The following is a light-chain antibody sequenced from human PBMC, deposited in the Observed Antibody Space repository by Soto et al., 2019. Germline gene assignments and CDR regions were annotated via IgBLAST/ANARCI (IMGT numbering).Light chain of an antibody. CDR1: SSNIGINY. J-gene: IGLJ2*01. V-gene: IGLV1-47*01. CDR3: ATWDDGLSAVV. CDR2: RDD. Sequence: QSVLTQPPSASGTPGQRVTISCSGSSSNIGINYVYWYQQFPGTAPRLLIYRDDQWPSGVPDRFSGSKSGTSASLAISGLRSEDEADYYCATWDDGLSAVVFGGGTKLTVL.